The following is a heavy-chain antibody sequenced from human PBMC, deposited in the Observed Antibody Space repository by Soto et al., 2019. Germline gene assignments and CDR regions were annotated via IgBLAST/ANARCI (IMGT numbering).Heavy chain of an antibody. CDR3: ARFGGLITIFGVVSNWFDP. Sequence: SETLSLTCTVSGGSISSYYWSWIRQPPGKGLEWIGYIYYSGSTNYNPSLKSRVTISVDTSKNQFSLKLSSVTAADTAVYYCARFGGLITIFGVVSNWFDPWGQGTLVTVSS. CDR2: IYYSGST. J-gene: IGHJ5*02. CDR1: GGSISSYY. D-gene: IGHD3-3*01. V-gene: IGHV4-59*08.